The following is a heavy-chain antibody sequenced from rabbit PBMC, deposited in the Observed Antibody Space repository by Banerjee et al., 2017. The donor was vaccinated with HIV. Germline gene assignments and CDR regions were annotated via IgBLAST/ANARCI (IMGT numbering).Heavy chain of an antibody. CDR1: GFDFSSNA. CDR2: IYTSSGST. Sequence: QEQLVESGGGLVQPEGSLTLTCTASGFDFSSNAMCWVRQAPGKGLELIACIYTSSGSTWYASWVNGRFTISRSTSLNTVDLKMTSLTVADTATYFCARGGYAGSSYYIPYFNLWGPGTLVTVS. J-gene: IGHJ4*01. D-gene: IGHD8-1*01. V-gene: IGHV1S47*01. CDR3: ARGGYAGSSYYIPYFNL.